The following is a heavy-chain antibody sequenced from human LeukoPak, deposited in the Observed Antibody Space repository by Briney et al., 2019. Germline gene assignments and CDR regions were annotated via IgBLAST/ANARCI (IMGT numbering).Heavy chain of an antibody. CDR1: GGTFSSYA. J-gene: IGHJ4*02. CDR2: IIPIFGTA. CDR3: AKDGGTVAARPGNYFDY. D-gene: IGHD6-6*01. V-gene: IGHV1-69*01. Sequence: SVKVSCKASGGTFSSYAISWVRQAPGQGLEWMGGIIPIFGTANYAQKFQGRVTITADESTSTAYMELSSLRAEDTAVYYCAKDGGTVAARPGNYFDYWGQGALVTVSS.